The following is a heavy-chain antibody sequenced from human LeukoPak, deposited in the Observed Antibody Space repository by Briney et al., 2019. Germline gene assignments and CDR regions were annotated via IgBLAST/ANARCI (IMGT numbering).Heavy chain of an antibody. D-gene: IGHD6-13*01. Sequence: GGSLRLSCAASGFTFDDYAMHWVRQAPGKGLEWVSRISWNSGNIDYADSVKGRFTISRDNAKNSLYLQMNSLRAEDTALYYCAKDIGYEDYWGQGTLVTVSS. J-gene: IGHJ4*02. CDR2: ISWNSGNI. CDR1: GFTFDDYA. CDR3: AKDIGYEDY. V-gene: IGHV3-9*01.